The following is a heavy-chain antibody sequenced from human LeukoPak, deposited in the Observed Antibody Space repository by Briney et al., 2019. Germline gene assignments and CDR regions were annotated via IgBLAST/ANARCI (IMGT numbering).Heavy chain of an antibody. D-gene: IGHD6-13*01. CDR1: GSTVSSNY. J-gene: IGHJ4*02. Sequence: GGSLRLSCAASGSTVSSNYMSWVRQAPGKGLEWVSVIYSGGSTYYADSVKGRFTISRDNSKNTLYLQMNSLRAEDTAVYYCAREGAAGPPYFDYWGQGTLVTVSS. CDR3: AREGAAGPPYFDY. V-gene: IGHV3-53*01. CDR2: IYSGGST.